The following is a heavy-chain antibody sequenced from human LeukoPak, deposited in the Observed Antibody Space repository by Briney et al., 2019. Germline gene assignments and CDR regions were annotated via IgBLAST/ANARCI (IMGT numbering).Heavy chain of an antibody. V-gene: IGHV3-9*01. D-gene: IGHD3-3*01. CDR3: AKGGGYDFWSGYLDY. CDR1: GFTFDDYA. CDR2: ISWNSGSI. Sequence: GRSLRLSCAASGFTFDDYAMHWVRQAPGKGLEWVSGISWNSGSIGCADSVKGRFTISRDNAKNSLYLQMNSLRTEDTALYYCAKGGGYDFWSGYLDYWGQGTLVTVSS. J-gene: IGHJ4*02.